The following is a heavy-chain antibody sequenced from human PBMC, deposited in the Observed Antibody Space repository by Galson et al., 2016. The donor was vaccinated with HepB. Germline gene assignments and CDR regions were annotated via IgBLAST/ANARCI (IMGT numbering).Heavy chain of an antibody. Sequence: PALVNPTQTLTLTCTFSGFSLRTSGEGVGWIRQPPGKALEWLALVYWDDYKRYSPSLMSRLTNTKDTSKNQVALTMANMDPVYTGTYYRACSPTAVSDNFYAFDIWGQGTMVTVSS. J-gene: IGHJ3*02. CDR3: ACSPTAVSDNFYAFDI. V-gene: IGHV2-5*02. D-gene: IGHD6-19*01. CDR2: VYWDDYK. CDR1: GFSLRTSGEG.